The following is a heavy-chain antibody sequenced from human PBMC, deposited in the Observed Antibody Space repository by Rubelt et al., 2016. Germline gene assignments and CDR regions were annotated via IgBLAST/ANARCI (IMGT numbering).Heavy chain of an antibody. V-gene: IGHV3-64D*06. J-gene: IGHJ4*02. CDR1: GFTFSSYA. Sequence: VQLVESGGGVVQPGGSLRLSCSASGFTFSSYAMHWVRQAPGKGLEYVSAISSNGGSTYYADSVKGSFTISRDNSKNTLYLQMSSLRAEDTAVYYCVKALYDYVWGSYRYGYWGQGTLVTVSS. CDR2: ISSNGGST. D-gene: IGHD3-16*02. CDR3: VKALYDYVWGSYRYGY.